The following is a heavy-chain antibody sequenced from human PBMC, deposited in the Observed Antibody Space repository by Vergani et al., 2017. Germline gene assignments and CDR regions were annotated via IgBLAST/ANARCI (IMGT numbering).Heavy chain of an antibody. CDR3: ATLATSYYYYYGMDV. CDR2: INHSGST. J-gene: IGHJ6*02. CDR1: GGSFSGYY. D-gene: IGHD5-12*01. V-gene: IGHV4-34*01. Sequence: QVQLQQWGAGLLKPSETLSLTCAVYGGSFSGYYWSWIRQPPGKGLEWIGEINHSGSTNYNPSLKSRVTISVDTSKNQFSLKLSSVTAADTAVYYCATLATSYYYYYGMDVWGQGP.